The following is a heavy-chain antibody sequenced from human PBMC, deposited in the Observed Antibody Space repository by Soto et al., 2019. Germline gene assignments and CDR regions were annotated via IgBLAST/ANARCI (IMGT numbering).Heavy chain of an antibody. Sequence: ASVKVSCKASGYTFTSYDINWVRQATGQGLEWMGWMNPNSGNTGYAQKFQGRVTMTRNTSISTAYMELSSLRSEDTAVYYCARGEKPFPGVTLDYWGQGTLVTVSS. V-gene: IGHV1-8*01. CDR1: GYTFTSYD. CDR2: MNPNSGNT. J-gene: IGHJ4*02. CDR3: ARGEKPFPGVTLDY. D-gene: IGHD4-4*01.